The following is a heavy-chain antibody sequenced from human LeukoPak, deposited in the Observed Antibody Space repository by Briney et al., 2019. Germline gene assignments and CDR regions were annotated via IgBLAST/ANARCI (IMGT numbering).Heavy chain of an antibody. J-gene: IGHJ4*02. D-gene: IGHD3-9*01. Sequence: PGGSLRLSYAASGFTFSSYAMSWVRQAPGKGLEWVSAISGSGGSTYYADSVKGRFTISRDNSKNTLYLQMNSLRAEDTAVYYCAKDGGGILTGFFRSTQDYWGQGTLVTVSS. CDR3: AKDGGGILTGFFRSTQDY. CDR1: GFTFSSYA. V-gene: IGHV3-23*01. CDR2: ISGSGGST.